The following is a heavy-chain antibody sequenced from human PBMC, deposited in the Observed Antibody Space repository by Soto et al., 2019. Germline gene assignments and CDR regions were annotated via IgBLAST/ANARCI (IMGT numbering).Heavy chain of an antibody. CDR1: GESFSGHI. J-gene: IGHJ4*02. D-gene: IGHD6-19*01. CDR2: INHSGSA. CDR3: ARGLITGSHYSGGWYYFDS. V-gene: IGHV4-34*01. Sequence: SETLSLTCAVYGESFSGHIWTWTRQTPGKGLQWIGQINHSGSASYNPSLKSRVTISVHTSNSQFSLELSSVTAADTAVYYCARGLITGSHYSGGWYYFDSWGQGTQVTVSS.